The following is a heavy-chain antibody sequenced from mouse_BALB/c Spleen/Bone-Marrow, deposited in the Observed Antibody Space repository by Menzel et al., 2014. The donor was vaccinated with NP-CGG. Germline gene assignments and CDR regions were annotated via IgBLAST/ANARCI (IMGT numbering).Heavy chain of an antibody. D-gene: IGHD2-2*01. CDR1: GYIFTSYW. Sequence: QVQLQQSGAELVRPGASVKLSCKTSGYIFTSYWIHWVKQRSGQGLEWIARIYPGSGSTYYNEKFEGKATLTADKSSSTAYMQPSSLKPEDSAVYFCASGVTTGWFVYWGQGTLVTVSA. V-gene: IGHV1-76*01. J-gene: IGHJ3*01. CDR2: IYPGSGST. CDR3: ASGVTTGWFVY.